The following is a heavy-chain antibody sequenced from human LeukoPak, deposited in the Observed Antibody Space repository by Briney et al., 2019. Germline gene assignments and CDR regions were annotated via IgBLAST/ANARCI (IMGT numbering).Heavy chain of an antibody. V-gene: IGHV3-23*01. CDR1: GFTFSSYA. CDR3: AKTYYDSSGYYEDY. Sequence: GGSLRLSCAASGFTFSSYAMSWVRQAPGEGLEWVSAISGSGGSTYCADSVKGRFTISRDNSKNTLYLQMNSLRAEDTAVYYCAKTYYDSSGYYEDYWGQGTLVTVSS. J-gene: IGHJ4*02. CDR2: ISGSGGST. D-gene: IGHD3-22*01.